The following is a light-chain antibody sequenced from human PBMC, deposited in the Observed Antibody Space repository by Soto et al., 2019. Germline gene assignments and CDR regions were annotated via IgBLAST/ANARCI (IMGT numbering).Light chain of an antibody. J-gene: IGLJ3*02. V-gene: IGLV2-8*01. CDR2: EVS. CDR3: SSYTGSNNLG. Sequence: QSALTQPPSASGSPGQSVTISCSGTSSDVGGYNYVSWYQQHPGKATKVMIYEVSKRPSGVPDRFSGSKSGNTASLTVSGLQAEDEADYYCSSYTGSNNLGFGGGTKLTVL. CDR1: SSDVGGYNY.